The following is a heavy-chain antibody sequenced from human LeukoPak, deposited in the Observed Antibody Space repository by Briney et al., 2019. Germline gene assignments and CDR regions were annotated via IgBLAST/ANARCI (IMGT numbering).Heavy chain of an antibody. J-gene: IGHJ6*02. CDR2: ISWNSGSI. D-gene: IGHD1-26*01. V-gene: IGHV3-9*01. Sequence: PGGSLRLSCAASGFTFDDYAMHWVRQAPGKGLEWVSGISWNSGSIGYADSVKGRFTISRDNAKNSLYLQMNSLRAEDTALYYCAKDTTVGATTESYYYVMAVWGQGPTVTVSS. CDR3: AKDTTVGATTESYYYVMAV. CDR1: GFTFDDYA.